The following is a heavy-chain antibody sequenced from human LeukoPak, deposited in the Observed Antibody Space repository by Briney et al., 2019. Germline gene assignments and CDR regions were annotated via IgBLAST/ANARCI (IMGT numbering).Heavy chain of an antibody. CDR1: GGSISSGSYY. D-gene: IGHD5-18*01. V-gene: IGHV4-61*02. Sequence: SQTLSLTCTVSGGSISSGSYYWSWIRQTAGKGLEWIGRIYTSGSTNYNPSLKSRVTISVDTSKNQFSLKLSSVTAADTAVYYCARGGDTAMATPFGYWGQGTLVTVSS. CDR2: IYTSGST. J-gene: IGHJ4*02. CDR3: ARGGDTAMATPFGY.